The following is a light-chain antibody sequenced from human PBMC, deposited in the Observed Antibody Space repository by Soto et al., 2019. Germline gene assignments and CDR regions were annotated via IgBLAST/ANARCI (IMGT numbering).Light chain of an antibody. J-gene: IGLJ2*01. CDR3: ATWDDSLNGPV. Sequence: QSVLTQSPSVSAAPGQKVTISCSGSSSNIGNNYVSWYQQLPGTAPKLLIYDNNKRPSGIPDRFSGSKSGTSGTLDITGLQTGDEADYYCATWDDSLNGPVFGGGTKVTVL. CDR1: SSNIGNNY. CDR2: DNN. V-gene: IGLV1-51*01.